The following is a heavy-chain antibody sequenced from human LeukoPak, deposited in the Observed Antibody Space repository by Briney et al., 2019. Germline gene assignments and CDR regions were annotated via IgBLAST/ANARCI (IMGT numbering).Heavy chain of an antibody. CDR3: ARGRYGDYERYFDY. Sequence: SETLSLTCAAYGGSFRGYYWSWIRQPPGKGLEWMGEINHSGSTNYHPSLKSRVTISVDTSKNQFSLKLSSVTAADTAVYSCARGRYGDYERYFDYWGQGTLVTVSS. CDR1: GGSFRGYY. CDR2: INHSGST. D-gene: IGHD4-17*01. V-gene: IGHV4-34*01. J-gene: IGHJ4*02.